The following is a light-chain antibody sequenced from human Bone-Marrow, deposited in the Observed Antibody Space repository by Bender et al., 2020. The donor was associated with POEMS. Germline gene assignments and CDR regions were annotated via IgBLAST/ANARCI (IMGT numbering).Light chain of an antibody. J-gene: IGLJ1*01. CDR2: EVS. V-gene: IGLV2-14*03. CDR3: SSFTTSRTYV. CDR1: SSDVGGYDY. Sequence: QSALTQPPSASGSPGQSVTISCTGTSSDVGGYDYVSWYQQHPGKAPKLLIFEVSNRPSGLSNRFSGSKSGNTASLTISGLQAEDEADYYCSSFTTSRTYVFGTGTKVIVL.